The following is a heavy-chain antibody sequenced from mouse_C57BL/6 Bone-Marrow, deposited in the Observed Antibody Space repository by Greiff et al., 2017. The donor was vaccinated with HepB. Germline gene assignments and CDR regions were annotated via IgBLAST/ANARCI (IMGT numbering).Heavy chain of an antibody. CDR2: IDPETGGT. J-gene: IGHJ4*01. CDR1: GYTFTDYE. Sequence: QVQLQQSGAELVRPGASVTLSCKASGYTFTDYEMHWVKQTPVHGLEWIGAIDPETGGTAYNQKFKGKAILTADKSSSTAYMELRSLTSEDSAVYYCTRSGPYYYAMDYWGQGTSVTVSS. CDR3: TRSGPYYYAMDY. D-gene: IGHD4-1*01. V-gene: IGHV1-15*01.